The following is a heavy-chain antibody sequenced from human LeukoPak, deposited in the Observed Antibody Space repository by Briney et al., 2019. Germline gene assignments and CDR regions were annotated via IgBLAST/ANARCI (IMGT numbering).Heavy chain of an antibody. D-gene: IGHD4-17*01. CDR3: ATGYGDYAPPRLDY. Sequence: ASVKVSCKVSGYTPTELSMHWVRQAPGKGLEWMGGFDPEDGETIYAQKFQGRVTMTEDTSTDTAYMELSSLRSEDTAVYYCATGYGDYAPPRLDYWGQGTLVTGSS. J-gene: IGHJ4*02. V-gene: IGHV1-24*01. CDR1: GYTPTELS. CDR2: FDPEDGET.